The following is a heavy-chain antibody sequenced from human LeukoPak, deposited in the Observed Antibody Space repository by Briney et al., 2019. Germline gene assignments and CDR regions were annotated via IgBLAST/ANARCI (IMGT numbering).Heavy chain of an antibody. CDR1: GYTFTSYG. CDR3: ARVRLGNSSPYYYGMDV. D-gene: IGHD6-13*01. CDR2: ISAYNGNT. Sequence: EASVKVSCKASGYTFTSYGISWVRLAPGQGLEWMGWISAYNGNTNYAQKLQGRVTMTTDTSTSTAYMELRSLRSDDTAVYYCARVRLGNSSPYYYGMDVWGKGTTVTVSS. J-gene: IGHJ6*04. V-gene: IGHV1-18*04.